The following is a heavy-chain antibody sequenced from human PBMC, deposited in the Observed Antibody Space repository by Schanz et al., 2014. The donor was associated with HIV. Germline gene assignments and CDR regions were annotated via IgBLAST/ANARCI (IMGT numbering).Heavy chain of an antibody. CDR3: ARGDTWPGGASDY. D-gene: IGHD3-16*01. V-gene: IGHV1-18*01. CDR1: GYTFTNYG. Sequence: LVQSGAEVKRPGASVTVSCKASGYTFTNYGINWVRQAPGQGLEWMGWISGYIGNTNYAQNLQGRVTMTTDTLTSTVYMELRSLRSDDTAVYYCARGDTWPGGASDYWGQGTLVIVSS. J-gene: IGHJ4*02. CDR2: ISGYIGNT.